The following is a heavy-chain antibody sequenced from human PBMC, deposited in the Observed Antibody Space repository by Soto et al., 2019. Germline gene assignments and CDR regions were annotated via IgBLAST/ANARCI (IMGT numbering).Heavy chain of an antibody. V-gene: IGHV4-59*01. Sequence: SETLSLTCTVSGASISSSYWSWIRQSPERGLEWIAYVYHTGATNYNPSLKSRVTISLDMSKGQFSLNLTSLTTADTAVYFCARGGNRYSNVASGVGGFDFWGQGSLVTVSS. CDR1: GASISSSY. J-gene: IGHJ4*02. CDR3: ARGGNRYSNVASGVGGFDF. CDR2: VYHTGAT. D-gene: IGHD5-12*01.